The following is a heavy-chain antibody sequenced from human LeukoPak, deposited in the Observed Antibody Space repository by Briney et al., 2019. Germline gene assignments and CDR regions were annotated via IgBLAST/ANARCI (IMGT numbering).Heavy chain of an antibody. Sequence: GGSLRLSCAASGFIFTNYPIHWVRQTPDKGLECVAIMSIDGNTKYYADSVRGRFTISRDNAKNSLYLQMNSLRAEDTAVYYCARAFFTSGSLTEGYWGQGTLVTVSS. V-gene: IGHV3-30*07. CDR1: GFIFTNYP. D-gene: IGHD1-26*01. J-gene: IGHJ4*02. CDR2: MSIDGNTK. CDR3: ARAFFTSGSLTEGY.